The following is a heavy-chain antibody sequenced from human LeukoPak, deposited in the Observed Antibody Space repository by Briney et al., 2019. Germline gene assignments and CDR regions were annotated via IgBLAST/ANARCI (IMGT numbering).Heavy chain of an antibody. D-gene: IGHD3-22*01. CDR3: ARADYYDSSGYNDY. J-gene: IGHJ4*02. CDR2: ISDSGGST. CDR1: GFTFSNYA. Sequence: GGSLRLSCAASGFTFSNYAMSWVRQAPGKGLECVSVISDSGGSTDYADSVKGRFTISRDNSKNTLYLQMNSLRAEDTAVYYCARADYYDSSGYNDYWGQGTLVTVSS. V-gene: IGHV3-23*01.